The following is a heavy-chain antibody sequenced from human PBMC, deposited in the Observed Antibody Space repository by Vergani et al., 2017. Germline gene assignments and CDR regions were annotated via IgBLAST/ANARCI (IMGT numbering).Heavy chain of an antibody. Sequence: QVQLVESGGGLVKPGGSLRLSCAASGFTFSDYYMSWLRQAPGKGLEWVSYISSSGSTIYYADSVKGRFTISRDNAKNSLYLQMNSLRAEDTAVYYCVRDYRDLLWFGESLYSGVSYYYYYGMDVWGQGTTVTVSS. D-gene: IGHD3-10*01. J-gene: IGHJ6*02. V-gene: IGHV3-11*04. CDR3: VRDYRDLLWFGESLYSGVSYYYYYGMDV. CDR2: ISSSGSTI. CDR1: GFTFSDYY.